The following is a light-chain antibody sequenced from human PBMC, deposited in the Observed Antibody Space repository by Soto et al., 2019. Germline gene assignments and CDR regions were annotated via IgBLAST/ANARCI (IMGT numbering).Light chain of an antibody. CDR2: GNS. CDR1: SSNIGAGYD. CDR3: RAYGGSNNHV. V-gene: IGLV1-40*01. Sequence: QSVLTQPPSVSGAPGQRVTISCTGSSSNIGAGYDVHWYQQLPGTAPKLLIYGNSNRXXGVPDRFSGSKSGTSASLTVSGIQAXDEAXXYCRAYGGSNNHVFGTGTKVTVL. J-gene: IGLJ1*01.